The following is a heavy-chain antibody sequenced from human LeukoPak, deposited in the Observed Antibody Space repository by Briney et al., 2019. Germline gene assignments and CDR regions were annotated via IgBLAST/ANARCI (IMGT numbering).Heavy chain of an antibody. Sequence: GGSLRLSCAASGFTFSSYWMSWVRQAPGKGLEWVANIKQDGSEKYYVDSVKGRFTISRDNSKNTLYLQMNSLRAEDTAVYYCAKSRRMPEWELPAPIDYWGQGTLVTVSS. D-gene: IGHD1-26*01. CDR1: GFTFSSYW. V-gene: IGHV3-7*03. CDR3: AKSRRMPEWELPAPIDY. CDR2: IKQDGSEK. J-gene: IGHJ4*02.